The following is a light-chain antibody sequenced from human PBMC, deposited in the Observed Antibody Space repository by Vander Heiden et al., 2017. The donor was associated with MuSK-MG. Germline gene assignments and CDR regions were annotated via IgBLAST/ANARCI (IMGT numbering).Light chain of an antibody. Sequence: QSALTQPASVSGSPGPSITISCPGTNRDVGRYHYVHWYQQLPGNAPKLMIYEVRNRPAGFSPRFSGSKSGSTTSLTTSGLQAEDEADYYCSSFTSTSTLVFGGGTKLTVL. J-gene: IGLJ2*01. CDR3: SSFTSTSTLV. V-gene: IGLV2-14*01. CDR1: NRDVGRYHY. CDR2: EVR.